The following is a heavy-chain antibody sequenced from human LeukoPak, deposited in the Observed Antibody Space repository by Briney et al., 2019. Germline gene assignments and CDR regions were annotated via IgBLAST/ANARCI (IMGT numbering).Heavy chain of an antibody. CDR3: ARHECGGSCYPEDY. CDR2: IHYTGNT. J-gene: IGHJ4*02. V-gene: IGHV4-59*08. D-gene: IGHD2-15*01. CDR1: GGSISNYY. Sequence: PSETLSLTCTVSGGSISNYYWSWIRQSPGKGLEWIGYIHYTGNTNYNPSLESRVIISVDTSKNQFSLKLSSVTAADTAVYYCARHECGGSCYPEDYWGQGTLVTVSS.